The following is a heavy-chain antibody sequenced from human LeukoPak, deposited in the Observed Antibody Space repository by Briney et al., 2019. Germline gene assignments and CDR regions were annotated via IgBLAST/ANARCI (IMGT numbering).Heavy chain of an antibody. D-gene: IGHD4-11*01. J-gene: IGHJ4*02. V-gene: IGHV1-69*05. CDR2: IIPIFGTA. CDR3: ASRLYDYSNYDYFDY. CDR1: GGTFSSYA. Sequence: ASVKVSCKASGGTFSSYAISWVRQAPGQGLEWMGGIIPIFGTANYAQKFQGRVTITTDESTSTAYMELSSLRSEDTAVYYCASRLYDYSNYDYFDYWGQGTLSPSPQ.